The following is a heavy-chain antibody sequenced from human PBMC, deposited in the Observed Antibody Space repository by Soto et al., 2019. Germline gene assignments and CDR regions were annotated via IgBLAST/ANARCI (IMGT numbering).Heavy chain of an antibody. V-gene: IGHV2-70*01. D-gene: IGHD3-10*01. J-gene: IGHJ6*02. Sequence: SGPTLVNPTQTLTLTCTFSGFSLSTSGMCVSWIRQPPGKALEWLALIDWDDDKYYSTSLNTRLTISKDTSKNQVVLTMTNMDHVDTATYYCARASSLWFGFLMDVWGHGTTVTVSS. CDR2: IDWDDDK. CDR3: ARASSLWFGFLMDV. CDR1: GFSLSTSGMC.